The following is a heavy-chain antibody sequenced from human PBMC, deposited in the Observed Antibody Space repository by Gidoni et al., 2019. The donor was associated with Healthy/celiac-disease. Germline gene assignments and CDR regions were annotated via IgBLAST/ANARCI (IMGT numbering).Heavy chain of an antibody. CDR1: GGSISNSSYY. Sequence: LQLQESGPGLVKPSETLSLTCTVSGGSISNSSYYWGWIRQPPGKWLEWIGSIYYSGSTYYNPSLKSRVTISVDTSKNQFSLKLSSVTAADTAVYYCARLGLSNWFDPWGQGTLVTVSS. CDR2: IYYSGST. V-gene: IGHV4-39*01. CDR3: ARLGLSNWFDP. J-gene: IGHJ5*02.